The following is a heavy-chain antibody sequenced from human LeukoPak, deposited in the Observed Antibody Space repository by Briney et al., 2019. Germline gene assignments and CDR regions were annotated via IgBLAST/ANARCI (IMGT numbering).Heavy chain of an antibody. CDR3: ARGPNYYDSSGYYALDY. D-gene: IGHD3-22*01. Sequence: SETLSLTCTVSGVSISGSSYYWGWIRQPPGKGLEWIGSIYYSGSTYYNPSLKSRVTISVDTSKNQFSLKLNSVTATDTAVYYCARGPNYYDSSGYYALDYWGQGTLVTVSS. J-gene: IGHJ4*02. V-gene: IGHV4-39*02. CDR1: GVSISGSSYY. CDR2: IYYSGST.